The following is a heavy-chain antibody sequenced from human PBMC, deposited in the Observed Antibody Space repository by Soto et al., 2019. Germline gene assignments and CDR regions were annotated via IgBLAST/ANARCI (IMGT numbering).Heavy chain of an antibody. V-gene: IGHV4-4*02. CDR1: GVSISSSNC. J-gene: IGHJ4*02. CDR3: ARYPGIYDSSGYGDY. D-gene: IGHD3-22*01. Sequence: QVQLQESGPGLVKPSGTLSLTCAVSGVSISSSNCWSWVRQPPGKGLEWIGEIYQSGSTNYNPSLKSRVTISVDTSKNQFSLKLSSVTAADTAVYYCARYPGIYDSSGYGDYWGQGTLVTVSS. CDR2: IYQSGST.